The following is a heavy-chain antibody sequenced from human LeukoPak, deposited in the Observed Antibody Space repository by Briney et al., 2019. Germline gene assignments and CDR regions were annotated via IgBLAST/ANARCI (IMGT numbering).Heavy chain of an antibody. Sequence: GGSLRLSCAASGFTVSSNYMSWVRQAPGKGLEWVSVIYSGGSTYYADSVKGRFTISRDNSKNTLYLQMNSLRAEDTAVYYCARHATLGYCSSTSCYGASPNWFDPWGQGTLVTVSS. CDR3: ARHATLGYCSSTSCYGASPNWFDP. V-gene: IGHV3-66*04. D-gene: IGHD2-2*01. J-gene: IGHJ5*02. CDR2: IYSGGST. CDR1: GFTVSSNY.